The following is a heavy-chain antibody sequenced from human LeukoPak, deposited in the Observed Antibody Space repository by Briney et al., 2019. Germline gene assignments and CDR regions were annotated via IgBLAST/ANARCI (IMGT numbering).Heavy chain of an antibody. CDR2: INPSGGST. V-gene: IGHV1-46*01. J-gene: IGHJ3*02. CDR1: GYTFTSYY. CDR3: ARDDYGDYVGENAFDI. Sequence: GASVKVSCEASGYTFTSYYMHWVRQAPGQGLEWMGIINPSGGSTSYAQKFQGRVTMTRDTSTSIVYMELSSLRSEDTAVYYCARDDYGDYVGENAFDIWGQGTMVTVSS. D-gene: IGHD4-17*01.